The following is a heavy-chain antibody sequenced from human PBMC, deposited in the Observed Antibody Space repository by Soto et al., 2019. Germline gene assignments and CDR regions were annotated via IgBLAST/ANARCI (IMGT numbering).Heavy chain of an antibody. D-gene: IGHD1-1*01. CDR1: GGSISSYY. J-gene: IGHJ3*02. CDR3: ARLLERRSFNAFDI. CDR2: IYYSGST. Sequence: QVQLQESGPGLVKPSETLSLTCTVSGGSISSYYWSWIRQPPGKGLEWIGYIYYSGSTNYNPSLKSRVNLSVHTSKNQFSLKLSSVTAADTAVYYCARLLERRSFNAFDIWGQGTMVTVSS. V-gene: IGHV4-59*08.